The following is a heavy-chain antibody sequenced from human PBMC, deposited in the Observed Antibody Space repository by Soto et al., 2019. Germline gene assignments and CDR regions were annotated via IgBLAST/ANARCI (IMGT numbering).Heavy chain of an antibody. CDR2: IYYSGST. V-gene: IGHV4-59*01. Sequence: SETLSLTCTVSGGSISSYYWSWIRQPPGKGLEWIGYIYYSGSTNYNPSLKSRVTISVDTSKNQFSLKLSSVTAADTAVYYCARVTNYYYYYMDVWGKGTTVTVSS. CDR3: ARVTNYYYYYMDV. J-gene: IGHJ6*03. CDR1: GGSISSYY.